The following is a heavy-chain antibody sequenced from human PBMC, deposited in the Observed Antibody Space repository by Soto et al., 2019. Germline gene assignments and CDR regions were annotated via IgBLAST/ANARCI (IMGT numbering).Heavy chain of an antibody. Sequence: HPGGSLRLSCAASGFTFSSYAMSWVRQAPGKGLEWVSAIGGSGGSTYYADSVKGRFTISRDNSKNTLYLQMNSLRAEDTAVYYCANLGLPNDYWGQGTLVTVSS. D-gene: IGHD5-12*01. CDR1: GFTFSSYA. CDR2: IGGSGGST. V-gene: IGHV3-23*01. J-gene: IGHJ4*02. CDR3: ANLGLPNDY.